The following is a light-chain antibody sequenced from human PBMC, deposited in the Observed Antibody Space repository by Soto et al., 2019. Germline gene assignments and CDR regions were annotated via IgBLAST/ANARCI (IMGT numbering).Light chain of an antibody. CDR2: DAS. V-gene: IGKV3-11*01. J-gene: IGKJ5*01. CDR1: QSVADN. CDR3: QQRSSWPIT. Sequence: EVVMTQSPATLSVSPGERVTLSCRSSQSVADNLAWFQQKPGQAPRLLIYDASNRATGIPARFSGSGSGTDFTLTISSLEPEDFAVYYCQQRSSWPITFGQGTRLEIK.